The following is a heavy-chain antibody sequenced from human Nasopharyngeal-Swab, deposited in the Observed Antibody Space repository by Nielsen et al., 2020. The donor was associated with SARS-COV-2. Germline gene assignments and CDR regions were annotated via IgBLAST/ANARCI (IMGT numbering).Heavy chain of an antibody. CDR1: GFTFDDYP. Sequence: GGSLRLSCAASGFTFDDYPMHWVRQAPGEGLEWVSGITWNSGSMGYADSVKGRFTISRDNAKNSLYLQMNSLRAEDTAVYYCARAWGTMGPAFDYWGQGTLVTVSS. CDR2: ITWNSGSM. J-gene: IGHJ4*02. V-gene: IGHV3-9*01. CDR3: ARAWGTMGPAFDY. D-gene: IGHD3-10*01.